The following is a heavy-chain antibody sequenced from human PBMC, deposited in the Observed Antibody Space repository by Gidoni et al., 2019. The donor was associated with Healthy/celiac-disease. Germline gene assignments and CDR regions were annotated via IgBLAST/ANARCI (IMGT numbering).Heavy chain of an antibody. CDR1: GGSISSYY. J-gene: IGHJ5*02. Sequence: QVQLQESGPGLVKPSETLSLTCTVSGGSISSYYWSWIRQPPGKGLEWIGYIYYSGSTNYNPSLKSRVTISVDTSKNQFSLKLSSVTAADTAVYYCARGGIAAPLRNWFDPWGQGTLVTVSS. CDR3: ARGGIAAPLRNWFDP. CDR2: IYYSGST. D-gene: IGHD6-13*01. V-gene: IGHV4-59*01.